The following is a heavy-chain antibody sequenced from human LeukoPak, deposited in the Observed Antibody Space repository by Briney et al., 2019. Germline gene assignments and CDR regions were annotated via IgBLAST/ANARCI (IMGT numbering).Heavy chain of an antibody. D-gene: IGHD5-12*01. Sequence: ASVKVSCKASGYTFTSYDINWVRQATGQGLEWMGWMNPNSGNTGYAQKFQGRVTVTRNTSISTAYMELSSLRSEDTAVYYCACLYSGYDFYRMDVWGQGTTVTVSS. CDR3: ACLYSGYDFYRMDV. V-gene: IGHV1-8*01. J-gene: IGHJ6*02. CDR1: GYTFTSYD. CDR2: MNPNSGNT.